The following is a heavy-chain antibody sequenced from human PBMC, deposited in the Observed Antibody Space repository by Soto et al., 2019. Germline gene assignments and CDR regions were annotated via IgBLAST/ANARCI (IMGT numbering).Heavy chain of an antibody. CDR1: RFTFGSYW. CDR3: ARDKEVPLTNYGMAV. Sequence: SLRLSCTAPRFTFGSYWMHWVRQAPGKGLVWVSDINVDGTETWYADSVKGRFTISRDNDKKTLYLHMTGLRVDDTGVYYCARDKEVPLTNYGMAVWGQGTTVTVSS. CDR2: INVDGTET. J-gene: IGHJ6*02. V-gene: IGHV3-74*01.